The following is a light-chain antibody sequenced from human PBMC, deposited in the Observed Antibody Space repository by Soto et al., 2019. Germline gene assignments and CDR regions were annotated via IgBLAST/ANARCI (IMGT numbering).Light chain of an antibody. J-gene: IGKJ1*01. Sequence: IQMTQSPSSLSASEGDRLSITCRASQVITNDLGWYQQKPGKAPKRLIYAASTLQSGVPSRFSGSGSGTEFTLTISSLQPDDFATYYCHHYNTYSTFGQGTKVDIK. V-gene: IGKV1-17*01. CDR3: HHYNTYST. CDR1: QVITND. CDR2: AAS.